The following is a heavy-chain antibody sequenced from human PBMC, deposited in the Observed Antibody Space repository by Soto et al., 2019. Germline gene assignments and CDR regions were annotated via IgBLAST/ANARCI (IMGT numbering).Heavy chain of an antibody. CDR3: ARSAPIFWSGYPRYTYFDY. J-gene: IGHJ4*02. CDR1: GGSFSGYY. CDR2: INHSGST. V-gene: IGHV4-34*01. Sequence: PSETLSLTCAVYGGSFSGYYWSWIRQPPGKGLEWIGEINHSGSTNYNPSLKSRVTISVDTSKNQFSLKLSSVTAADTDVYDCARSAPIFWSGYPRYTYFDYWGQVTLVTVSS. D-gene: IGHD3-3*01.